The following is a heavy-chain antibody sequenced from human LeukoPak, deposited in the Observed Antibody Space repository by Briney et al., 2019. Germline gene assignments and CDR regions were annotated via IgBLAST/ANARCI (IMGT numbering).Heavy chain of an antibody. J-gene: IGHJ4*02. CDR3: ARGRYYDSSGYYYVDY. Sequence: QTGGSLRLSCAASGFTFSSYAMHWVRQAPGKGLEWVAVISYDGSNKYYADSVKGRFTISRDNSKNTLYLQMNSLRAEDTAVYYCARGRYYDSSGYYYVDYWGQGTLVTVSS. D-gene: IGHD3-22*01. V-gene: IGHV3-30-3*01. CDR1: GFTFSSYA. CDR2: ISYDGSNK.